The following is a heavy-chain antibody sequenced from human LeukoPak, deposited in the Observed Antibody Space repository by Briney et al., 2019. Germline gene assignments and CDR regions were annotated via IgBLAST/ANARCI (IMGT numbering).Heavy chain of an antibody. Sequence: PSETLSLTCTVSGGSLSSYYWSWIRQPPGKGLEWIGYMYYSGSTNYNPSLRSRVTILVDTSKNQFSLKLSSVTAADTAVYYCARGSEDSSGYSFDYWGQGTLVTVSS. V-gene: IGHV4-59*01. J-gene: IGHJ4*02. CDR3: ARGSEDSSGYSFDY. D-gene: IGHD3-22*01. CDR1: GGSLSSYY. CDR2: MYYSGST.